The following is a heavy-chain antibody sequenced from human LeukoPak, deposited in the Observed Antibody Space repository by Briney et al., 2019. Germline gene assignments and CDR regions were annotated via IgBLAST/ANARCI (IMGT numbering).Heavy chain of an antibody. V-gene: IGHV4-4*02. Sequence: PSGTLSLTCAVSGGSISSSYWWSWVRQPPGKGLEWLGQIHYSGSTNYNPSLKSRVTISVDKSKNQFSLKLSSVTAADTAVYYCARVSGSCFDYWGQGTLVTVSS. D-gene: IGHD1-26*01. CDR3: ARVSGSCFDY. CDR2: IHYSGST. CDR1: GGSISSSYW. J-gene: IGHJ4*02.